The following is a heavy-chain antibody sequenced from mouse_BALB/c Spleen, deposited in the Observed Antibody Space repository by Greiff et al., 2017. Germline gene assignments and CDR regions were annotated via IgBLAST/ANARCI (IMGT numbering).Heavy chain of an antibody. V-gene: IGHV3-2*02. CDR3: ASNYGSSYDAMDY. CDR1: GYSITSDYA. Sequence: EVKLMESGPGLVKPSQSLSLTCTVTGYSITSDYAWNWIRQFPGNKLEWMGYISYSGSTSYNPSLKSRISITRDTSKNQFFLQLNSVTTEDTATYYCASNYGSSYDAMDYWGQGTSVTVSS. D-gene: IGHD1-1*01. CDR2: ISYSGST. J-gene: IGHJ4*01.